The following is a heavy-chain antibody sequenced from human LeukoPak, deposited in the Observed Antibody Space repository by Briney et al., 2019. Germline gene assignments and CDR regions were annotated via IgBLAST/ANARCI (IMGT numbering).Heavy chain of an antibody. V-gene: IGHV3-74*01. J-gene: IGHJ6*03. CDR3: ARGGRDGYNFDYYYYMDV. CDR1: GFTFSSHW. CDR2: INSDGSST. Sequence: QPGGSLRLSCAPSGFTFSSHWMHWVRQAPGKGLVWVSLINSDGSSTSYADSVKGRFTISRDNAKNMLYLQMNSLRAEDTAVYYCARGGRDGYNFDYYYYMDVWGKGTTVTVSS. D-gene: IGHD5-24*01.